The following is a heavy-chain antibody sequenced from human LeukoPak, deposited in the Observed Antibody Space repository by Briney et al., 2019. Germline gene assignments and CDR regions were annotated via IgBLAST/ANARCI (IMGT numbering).Heavy chain of an antibody. D-gene: IGHD5-12*01. CDR2: IKQDGSEK. CDR1: GFTFSNYW. V-gene: IGHV3-7*01. CDR3: ARGPGSGSY. Sequence: GGSLRLSCAASGFTFSNYWLTWVRQAPGQGLEWVANIKQDGSEKHYVDSVKGRFTISRDNAKNSLYLQMNSLRAEDTAVYYCARGPGSGSYWGQGTLVTVSS. J-gene: IGHJ4*02.